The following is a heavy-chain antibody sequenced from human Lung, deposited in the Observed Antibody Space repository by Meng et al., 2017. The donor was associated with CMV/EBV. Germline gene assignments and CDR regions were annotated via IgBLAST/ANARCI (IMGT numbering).Heavy chain of an antibody. D-gene: IGHD3-3*01. Sequence: SXTVSGGSVSTSSSYWSWIRQPPGKGLEWIGFIYNSGSTNDNPSLKSRVTISVDTSKNQFSLKLTSVTVADTAVYYCARGFYDFWSGFGAVDYWXQGXLVTVSS. V-gene: IGHV4-61*01. CDR2: IYNSGST. J-gene: IGHJ4*02. CDR1: GGSVSTSSSY. CDR3: ARGFYDFWSGFGAVDY.